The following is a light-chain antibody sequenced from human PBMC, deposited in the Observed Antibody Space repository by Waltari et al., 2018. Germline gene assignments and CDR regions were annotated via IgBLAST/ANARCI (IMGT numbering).Light chain of an antibody. CDR2: HVS. CDR3: HQRSDWPYT. J-gene: IGKJ2*01. CDR1: QSVSSY. Sequence: EVVMKQSPATLSLSPGERATLYCRASQSVSSYLGWYQQKPGQAPRLLIYHVSNRATGIPARFSGSGSGTDFTLTISSLEPDDFAVYYCHQRSDWPYTFGQGTKLEIK. V-gene: IGKV3-11*01.